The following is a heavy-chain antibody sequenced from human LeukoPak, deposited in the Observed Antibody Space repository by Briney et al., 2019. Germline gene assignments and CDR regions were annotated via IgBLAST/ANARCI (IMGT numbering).Heavy chain of an antibody. CDR1: GFTFSSYS. D-gene: IGHD2-2*02. CDR2: ISSSSSYI. Sequence: GGSLRLSCAASGFTFSSYSMNWVRQAPGKGLEWVSSISSSSSYIYYADSGKGRFTISRDNAKNSLYLQMNSLRAEDTAVYYCARDGYTDYYYYYMDVWGKGTTVTVSS. V-gene: IGHV3-21*01. CDR3: ARDGYTDYYYYYMDV. J-gene: IGHJ6*03.